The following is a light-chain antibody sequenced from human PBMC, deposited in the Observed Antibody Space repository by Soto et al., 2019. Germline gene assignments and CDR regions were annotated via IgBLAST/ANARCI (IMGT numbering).Light chain of an antibody. CDR1: RSNIGNNF. V-gene: IGLV1-44*01. CDR3: ATLDDTLRGI. Sequence: QSVVTQPPSASGTPGQTVTISCSGSRSNIGNNFVSWYSQVPGRAPKLLIYSNTQWPSGVPDRFSGSKSGTSASLAISGLQSEDEAVYYCATLDDTLRGIFGGGTKLTVL. CDR2: SNT. J-gene: IGLJ2*01.